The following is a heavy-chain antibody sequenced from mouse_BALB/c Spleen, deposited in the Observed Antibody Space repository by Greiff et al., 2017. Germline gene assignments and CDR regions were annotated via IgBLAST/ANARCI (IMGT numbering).Heavy chain of an antibody. CDR3: TRHGSSPFDY. J-gene: IGHJ2*01. V-gene: IGHV1S126*01. CDR2: IYPSDSYT. Sequence: VQLQQSGAELVRPGASVKISCKAFGYTFTNHHINWVKQRPGQGLEWIGNIYPSDSYTNYNQKFKDKATLTVDKSSSTAYMQLSSPTSEDSAVYYCTRHGSSPFDYWGQGTTLTVSS. CDR1: GYTFTNHH. D-gene: IGHD1-1*01.